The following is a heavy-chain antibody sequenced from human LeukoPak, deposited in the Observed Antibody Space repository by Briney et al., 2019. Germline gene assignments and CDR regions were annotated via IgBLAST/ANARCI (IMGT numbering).Heavy chain of an antibody. J-gene: IGHJ4*02. CDR3: ARSRAASIDY. V-gene: IGHV3-21*01. CDR1: GFTFSSYS. CDR2: ISTSSSYL. Sequence: GGSLRLSCAVSGFTFSSYSMNWVRQAPGKGLEWVSSISTSSSYLYYADSVKGRFTISRDNAKNSLYLQMNSLRAEDTAVYYCARSRAASIDYWGQGTLVTVSS. D-gene: IGHD6-25*01.